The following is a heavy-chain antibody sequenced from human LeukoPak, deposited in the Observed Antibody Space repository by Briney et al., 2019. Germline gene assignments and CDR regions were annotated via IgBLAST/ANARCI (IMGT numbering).Heavy chain of an antibody. V-gene: IGHV4-59*08. CDR3: ARREYSSGWYYFDY. CDR1: GGSISSYY. Sequence: SETLSLTCTVSGGSISSYYWSWIRQPPGKGLEWIGYIYYSGSTNYNPSLKSRVTISVDTSKNQFSLKLSSVTAADTAVYYCARREYSSGWYYFDYWGQGTLVSVSS. D-gene: IGHD6-19*01. CDR2: IYYSGST. J-gene: IGHJ4*02.